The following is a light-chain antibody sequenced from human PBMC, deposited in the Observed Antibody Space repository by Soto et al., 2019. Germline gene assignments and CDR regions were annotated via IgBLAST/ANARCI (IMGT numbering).Light chain of an antibody. J-gene: IGKJ1*01. CDR1: QSISSW. CDR2: DDS. CDR3: KQYDTYWT. Sequence: DIQITQSPSTLSASVGDRSTITCRASQSISSWLAWYQQKPGKSPTLLIYDDSNLESGVPSRFSGSASGTEFTLTISSLQPDDFATYYCKQYDTYWTFGQGTKVDIK. V-gene: IGKV1-5*01.